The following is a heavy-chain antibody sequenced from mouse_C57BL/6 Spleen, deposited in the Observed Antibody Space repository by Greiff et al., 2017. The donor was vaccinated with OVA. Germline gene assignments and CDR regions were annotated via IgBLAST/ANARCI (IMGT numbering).Heavy chain of an antibody. CDR2: IDPSDSYT. Sequence: VQLQQPGAELVMPGASVKLSCKASGYTFTSYWMPWVKPRPGPGLEWLGEIDPSDSYTNYNQKFKGKSTLTVDKSSSTAYMQLSSLTSEDSAVYYCARRDGNFPWFAYWGQGTLVTVSA. CDR3: ARRDGNFPWFAY. D-gene: IGHD2-1*01. V-gene: IGHV1-69*01. CDR1: GYTFTSYW. J-gene: IGHJ3*01.